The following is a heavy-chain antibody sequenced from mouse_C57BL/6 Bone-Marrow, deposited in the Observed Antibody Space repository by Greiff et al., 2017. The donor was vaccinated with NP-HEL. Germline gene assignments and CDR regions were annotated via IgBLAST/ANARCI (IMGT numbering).Heavy chain of an antibody. CDR1: GYTFTSYW. Sequence: QVQLQQPGAELVKPGASVKLSCKASGYTFTSYWMDWVKQRPGRGLEWIGRIDPNSGGTKYNEKFKSKATLTVDKPSSTAYMQLSSLTSEDSAVYYCARTLYGNYAYWYFDVWGTGTTVTVSS. CDR2: IDPNSGGT. CDR3: ARTLYGNYAYWYFDV. D-gene: IGHD2-1*01. J-gene: IGHJ1*03. V-gene: IGHV1-72*01.